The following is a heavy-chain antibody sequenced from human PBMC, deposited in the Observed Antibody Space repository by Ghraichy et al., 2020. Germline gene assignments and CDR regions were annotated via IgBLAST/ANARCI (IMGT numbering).Heavy chain of an antibody. V-gene: IGHV1-69*06. Sequence: SVKVSCKASGGSFGTYAINWVRQAPGQGPEWTGKIIPIFGTTNYAQKLKGRVTITADKSMRTAYMELSSLRSEDTAIYYCARSNGHDILSPYGMDVWGQGTTVIVSS. J-gene: IGHJ6*02. CDR1: GGSFGTYA. CDR3: ARSNGHDILSPYGMDV. D-gene: IGHD3-9*01. CDR2: IIPIFGTT.